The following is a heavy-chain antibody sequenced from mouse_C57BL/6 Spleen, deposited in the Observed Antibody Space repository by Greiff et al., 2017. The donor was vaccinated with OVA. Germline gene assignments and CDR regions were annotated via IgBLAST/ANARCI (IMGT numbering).Heavy chain of an antibody. D-gene: IGHD2-3*01. CDR3: ARGDGSGWFAY. J-gene: IGHJ3*01. Sequence: VQLQQSGAELVRPGTSVKMSCKASGYTFTNYWIGWAKQRPGHGLEWIGDIYPGGGYTNYNEKFKGKATLTADKSSSTAYMQFSSLTSEDSAGDYCARGDGSGWFAYWGQGTLVTVSA. V-gene: IGHV1-63*01. CDR2: IYPGGGYT. CDR1: GYTFTNYW.